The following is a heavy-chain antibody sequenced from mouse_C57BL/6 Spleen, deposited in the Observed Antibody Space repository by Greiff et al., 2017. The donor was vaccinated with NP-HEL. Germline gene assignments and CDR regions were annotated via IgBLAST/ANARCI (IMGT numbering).Heavy chain of an antibody. CDR2: INPSTGGT. CDR1: GYSFTGYY. CDR3: ARGRGLRDYAMDY. V-gene: IGHV1-42*01. J-gene: IGHJ4*01. D-gene: IGHD2-4*01. Sequence: EVQLQQSGPELVKPGASVKISCKASGYSFTGYYMNWVKQSPEKSLEWIGEINPSTGGTTYNQKFKAKATLTVDKSSSTAYMQLKSLTSEDSAVYYCARGRGLRDYAMDYWGQGTSVTVSS.